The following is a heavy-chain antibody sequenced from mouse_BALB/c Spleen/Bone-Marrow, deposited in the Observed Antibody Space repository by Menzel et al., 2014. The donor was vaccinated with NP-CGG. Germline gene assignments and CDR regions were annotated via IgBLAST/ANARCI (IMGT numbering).Heavy chain of an antibody. J-gene: IGHJ4*01. Sequence: QVHVKQSGAELVRPGVSVKISCKGSGYTFTNNAIHWVKQSRAESLEWIGIISTYYGDTTYNQKFKGKATMTVDKSSSTAYLKLARLTSEDSAIYYCARSGNVRNAMDYWGQGTSVTVSS. CDR3: ARSGNVRNAMDY. V-gene: IGHV1S137*01. D-gene: IGHD1-1*01. CDR2: ISTYYGDT. CDR1: GYTFTNNA.